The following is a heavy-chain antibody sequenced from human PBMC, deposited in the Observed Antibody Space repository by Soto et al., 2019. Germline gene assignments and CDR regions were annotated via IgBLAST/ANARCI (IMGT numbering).Heavy chain of an antibody. Sequence: EVQLVESGGGLVQPGGSLRLSCAASGFTFSSYWMHWVRQAPGKGLVWVSRINSDGSRTSYADSVKGRVTISRDNAKNTLYLQMNSLRAEDPAVYYCAVAVAGPTAIGYWGQGTLVTVSS. J-gene: IGHJ4*02. CDR1: GFTFSSYW. CDR3: AVAVAGPTAIGY. CDR2: INSDGSRT. D-gene: IGHD6-19*01. V-gene: IGHV3-74*01.